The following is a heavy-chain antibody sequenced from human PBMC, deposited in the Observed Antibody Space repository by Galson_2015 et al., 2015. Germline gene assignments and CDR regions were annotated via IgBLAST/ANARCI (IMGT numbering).Heavy chain of an antibody. V-gene: IGHV3-30-3*01. CDR3: ARGRGWETLRKSPFDY. CDR1: GFTFSSYA. D-gene: IGHD1-26*01. CDR2: ISYDGSNK. Sequence: SLRLSCAASGFTFSSYAMHWVRQAPGKGLEWVAVISYDGSNKYYADSVKGRFTISGDNSRDTLYLQMNSLRAEDTAVYYCARGRGWETLRKSPFDYWGQGTLVTVSS. J-gene: IGHJ4*02.